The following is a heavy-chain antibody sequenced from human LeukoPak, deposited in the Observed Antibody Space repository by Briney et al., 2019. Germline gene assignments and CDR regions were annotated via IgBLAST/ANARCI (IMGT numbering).Heavy chain of an antibody. CDR2: INSDGSST. CDR1: GFTFSSYW. J-gene: IGHJ4*02. V-gene: IGHV3-74*01. CDR3: ARTWRPTSSGWIEY. D-gene: IGHD6-19*01. Sequence: GGSLRLSCAASGFTFSSYWMHWVRQAPGKGLVWVSRINSDGSSTSYADSVKGRFTISRDNAKTRLNLQMNSLRAEDTAVYYCARTWRPTSSGWIEYWGQGTLVTVSS.